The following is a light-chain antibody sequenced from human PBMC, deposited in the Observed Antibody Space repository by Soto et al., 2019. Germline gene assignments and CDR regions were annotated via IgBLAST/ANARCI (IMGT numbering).Light chain of an antibody. J-gene: IGKJ4*01. Sequence: DIVMTQSPSTLSVSPGARATLSCRASQSVSSNLAWYQQKPGQAPRLLIYGAYTRATGIPARFSGSGSGTEFTLTISSLQSEDFAVYYCQQYNNSPLTFGGGTKVDI. CDR2: GAY. V-gene: IGKV3-15*01. CDR1: QSVSSN. CDR3: QQYNNSPLT.